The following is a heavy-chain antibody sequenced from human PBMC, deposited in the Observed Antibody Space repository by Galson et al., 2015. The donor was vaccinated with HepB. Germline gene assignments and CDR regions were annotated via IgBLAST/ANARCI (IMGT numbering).Heavy chain of an antibody. CDR3: AKSMALVAATPFDY. CDR1: GFTVDAYE. Sequence: SLRLSCAVSGFTVDAYEMHWVRQAPGKGLEWVSVIWYDGSNKYYADSVKGRFTISRDNSKNTLYLQMNRLRAEDTAVYYGAKSMALVAATPFDYWGQGTLVTVSS. D-gene: IGHD2-15*01. V-gene: IGHV3-33*06. J-gene: IGHJ4*02. CDR2: IWYDGSNK.